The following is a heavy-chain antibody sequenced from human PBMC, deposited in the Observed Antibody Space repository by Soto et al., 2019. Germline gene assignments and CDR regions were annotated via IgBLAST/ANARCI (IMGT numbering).Heavy chain of an antibody. CDR1: GYSFTSYW. J-gene: IGHJ6*02. CDR2: IYPGDSDT. D-gene: IGHD5-12*01. V-gene: IGHV5-51*01. Sequence: GESLKISCKGSGYSFTSYWIGWVRQMPGKGLEWMGIIYPGDSDTRYSPSFQGQATISADKSISTAYLQWSSLKASDTAMYYCARQGYSGYDPPYYGMDVWGQGTTVTVSS. CDR3: ARQGYSGYDPPYYGMDV.